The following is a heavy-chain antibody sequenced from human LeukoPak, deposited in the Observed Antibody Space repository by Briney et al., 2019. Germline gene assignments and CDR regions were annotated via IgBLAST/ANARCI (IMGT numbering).Heavy chain of an antibody. Sequence: GASVKVSCKASGYTFTGYYMHWVRRAPGQGLEWMGWINPNSGGTNYAQKFQGRVTMTRDTSISTAYMELSRLRSDDTAVYYCARDVRYSSGWYPVYYFDYWGQATLVTVSS. D-gene: IGHD6-19*01. J-gene: IGHJ4*02. CDR1: GYTFTGYY. CDR3: ARDVRYSSGWYPVYYFDY. V-gene: IGHV1-2*02. CDR2: INPNSGGT.